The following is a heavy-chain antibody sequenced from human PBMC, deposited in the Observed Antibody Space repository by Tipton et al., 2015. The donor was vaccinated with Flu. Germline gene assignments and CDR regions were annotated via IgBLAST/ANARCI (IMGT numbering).Heavy chain of an antibody. Sequence: SLRLSCAASGFTFSTYAMSWVRQAPGKGLVWVARIGRDGGDKAYADSVKGRFTISRDNAKITLSLQMNRLRVEDTAVYYCVRDLRFCGNIGCHNSYYMDVWGKGTTVTVSS. CDR3: VRDLRFCGNIGCHNSYYMDV. CDR1: GFTFSTYA. J-gene: IGHJ6*03. D-gene: IGHD2/OR15-2a*01. CDR2: IGRDGGDK. V-gene: IGHV3-74*01.